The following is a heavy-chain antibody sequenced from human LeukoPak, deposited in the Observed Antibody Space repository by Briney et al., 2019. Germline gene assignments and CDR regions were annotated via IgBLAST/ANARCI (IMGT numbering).Heavy chain of an antibody. CDR3: ARSVAAGGILDY. CDR1: GFTFSSYE. CDR2: ISSSGSTI. V-gene: IGHV3-48*03. D-gene: IGHD6-13*01. Sequence: QPGGSLRLSCAASGFTFSSYEMNCVRQAPGKGLEWVSYISSSGSTIYYADSVKGRFTISRDNAKNSLYLQMNSLRAEDTAVYYCARSVAAGGILDYWGQGTLVTVSS. J-gene: IGHJ4*02.